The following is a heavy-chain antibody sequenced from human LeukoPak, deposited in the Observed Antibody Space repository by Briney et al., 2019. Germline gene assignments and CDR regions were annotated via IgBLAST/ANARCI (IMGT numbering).Heavy chain of an antibody. CDR2: INPSGGST. J-gene: IGHJ1*01. V-gene: IGHV1-46*01. CDR1: GYTFTSYY. Sequence: ASVKVSCKASGYTFTSYYMHWVRQAPGQGLEWMGIINPSGGSTSYAQKFQGRVTMTRDTSTSTVYMELSSPRSEDTAVYYCARNHRIAAAGNEYFQHWGQGTLVTVSS. CDR3: ARNHRIAAAGNEYFQH. D-gene: IGHD6-13*01.